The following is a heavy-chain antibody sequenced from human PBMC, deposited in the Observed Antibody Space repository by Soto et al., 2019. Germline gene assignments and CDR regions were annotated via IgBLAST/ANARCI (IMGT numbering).Heavy chain of an antibody. Sequence: QVQPVESGGGVVQPGRSLRLSCAASGFTFSPYGMHWVRQAPGKGLEWVAVISFDGSNKYYADSVKGRFTISRDNSKNTLYLQMNSLRAEDTAVYYCAKDETYYFDYWGQGTLVTVSS. CDR2: ISFDGSNK. CDR3: AKDETYYFDY. J-gene: IGHJ4*02. CDR1: GFTFSPYG. V-gene: IGHV3-30*18.